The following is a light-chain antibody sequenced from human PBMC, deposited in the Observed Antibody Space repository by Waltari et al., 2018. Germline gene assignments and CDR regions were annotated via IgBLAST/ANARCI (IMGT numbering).Light chain of an antibody. CDR1: QGISSR. CDR2: DAS. Sequence: DIQMTQSPSSVSASVGDRVTTTCRASQGISSRLAWYQQKPGKAPKLLIYDASSLHSGVPSRFSGSGSGTEFTLTISSLQPEDFATYYCQQVDSFPRTFGQGTKVEVK. CDR3: QQVDSFPRT. J-gene: IGKJ1*01. V-gene: IGKV1-12*01.